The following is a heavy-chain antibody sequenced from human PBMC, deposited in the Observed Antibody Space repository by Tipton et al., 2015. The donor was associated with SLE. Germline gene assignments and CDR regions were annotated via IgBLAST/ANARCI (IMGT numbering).Heavy chain of an antibody. CDR2: IFSSGST. CDR1: GGPITSGGYY. J-gene: IGHJ1*01. CDR3: ARDHSSSPAYFQH. V-gene: IGHV4-31*01. D-gene: IGHD6-6*01. Sequence: TLSLTCTVSGGPITSGGYYWSWLRQHPGKGLEWIGYIFSSGSTYYNPSLKNQITISVDTSKNQFSLKLSSVTAADTAVYYCARDHSSSPAYFQHWGQGTLVTVSS.